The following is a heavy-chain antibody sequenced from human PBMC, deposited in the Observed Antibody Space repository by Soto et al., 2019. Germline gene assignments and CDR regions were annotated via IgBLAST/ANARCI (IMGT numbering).Heavy chain of an antibody. CDR1: GFSFGTYW. CDR3: AKGGHIDF. V-gene: IGHV3-7*03. Sequence: QLVESGGGLVQPGGSLRLSCAASGFSFGTYWMSWVRQAPGKGLEWVANTNADGSETYYVDSVRGRFTISRDNAKTSLFMQMNSLRAEDTAVYYCAKGGHIDFCGQGTLVTVSS. D-gene: IGHD3-16*01. J-gene: IGHJ4*02. CDR2: TNADGSET.